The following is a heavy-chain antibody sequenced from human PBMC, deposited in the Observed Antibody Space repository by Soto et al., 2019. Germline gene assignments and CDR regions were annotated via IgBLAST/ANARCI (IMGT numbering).Heavy chain of an antibody. CDR3: ARDYSNKGFDY. D-gene: IGHD5-18*01. CDR1: GFALVDY. J-gene: IGHJ4*02. V-gene: IGHV3-11*05. CDR2: ISGSGAYT. Sequence: QVQLVESGGGLVKPGGSLTLSCTASGFALVDYMSWIRQAPGKGLESVSYISGSGAYTTYADSVRGRFTISRDNAKNSLYLQMNNLRAEDTAVYYCARDYSNKGFDYWGQGTLVTVS.